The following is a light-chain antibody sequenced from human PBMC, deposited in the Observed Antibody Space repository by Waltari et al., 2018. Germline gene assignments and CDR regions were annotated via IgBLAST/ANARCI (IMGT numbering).Light chain of an antibody. CDR2: GAS. J-gene: IGKJ4*01. CDR3: QQYGSSPLT. Sequence: ELVLPRSPRTLSLSPGERATPPCRASHSISNNYLAWYQQKPGPAPRLLIYGASSKAPGIPDRCSGSGSGTDFTLTISRLEPEDVAVYYCQQYGSSPLTFGGGTKVEIK. CDR1: HSISNNY. V-gene: IGKV3-20*01.